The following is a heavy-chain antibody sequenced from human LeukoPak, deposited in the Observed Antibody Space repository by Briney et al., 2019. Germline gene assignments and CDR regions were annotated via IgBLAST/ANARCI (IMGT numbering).Heavy chain of an antibody. J-gene: IGHJ4*02. Sequence: SGPTLVNPTQTLTLTCTFSGFSLSTSGVGVGWIRQPPGKALEWLALIYWNDDKRYRPSLKSRVTITKDTSKNQVVLTMTNMDPVDTATYYCARAKGSSVVATFRPVDYWGQGTLVTVSS. CDR2: IYWNDDK. V-gene: IGHV2-5*01. CDR3: ARAKGSSVVATFRPVDY. CDR1: GFSLSTSGVG. D-gene: IGHD2-2*01.